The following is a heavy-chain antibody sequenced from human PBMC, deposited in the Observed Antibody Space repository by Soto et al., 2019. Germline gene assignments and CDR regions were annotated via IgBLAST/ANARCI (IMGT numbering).Heavy chain of an antibody. CDR2: INSDGGIT. CDR3: ANFYSGRYSTY. V-gene: IGHV3-23*01. D-gene: IGHD1-26*01. Sequence: EVQLLESGGGLVQPGGSLRLSCAASGFTFSSYAMSWVRQAPGKGLEWVSRINSDGGITNYADSVKGRFTISRDNAKNTLYLEMNSLRAEDTAVYYCANFYSGRYSTYWGQGTLVTVSS. J-gene: IGHJ4*02. CDR1: GFTFSSYA.